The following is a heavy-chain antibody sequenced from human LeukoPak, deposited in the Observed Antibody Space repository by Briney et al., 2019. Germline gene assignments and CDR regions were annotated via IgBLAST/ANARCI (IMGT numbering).Heavy chain of an antibody. Sequence: GGSLRLSCAASGFTVSSNYMSWVRQAPGKGLEWVSVIYSGGSTYYADSVKGRFTISRDNSKNTLYLQMNSLRAEDTAVYYCASPYGSGSYYNVYAFDIWGQGTMVTVSS. J-gene: IGHJ3*02. CDR3: ASPYGSGSYYNVYAFDI. V-gene: IGHV3-53*01. CDR2: IYSGGST. CDR1: GFTVSSNY. D-gene: IGHD3-10*01.